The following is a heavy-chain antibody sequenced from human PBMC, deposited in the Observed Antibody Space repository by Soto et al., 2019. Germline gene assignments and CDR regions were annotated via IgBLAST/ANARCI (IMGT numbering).Heavy chain of an antibody. CDR1: GFTFSDYY. D-gene: IGHD3-22*01. J-gene: IGHJ4*02. CDR2: ISSSGSTI. Sequence: GGSLRLSCAASGFTFSDYYMSWIRQAPGKGLEWVSYISSSGSTIYYADSVKGGFTISRDNAKNSLYLQMNSLTAEDTAVYYCARHASVCLVVHVGFFGFCGQGTPVTVSS. V-gene: IGHV3-11*01. CDR3: ARHASVCLVVHVGFFGF.